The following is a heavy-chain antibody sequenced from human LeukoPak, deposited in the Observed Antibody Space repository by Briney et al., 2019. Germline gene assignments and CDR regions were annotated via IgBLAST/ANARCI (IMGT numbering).Heavy chain of an antibody. J-gene: IGHJ4*02. CDR3: AGSVMVAATFDY. CDR2: ISYDGSNK. D-gene: IGHD2-15*01. CDR1: GFTFSSYA. V-gene: IGHV3-30-3*01. Sequence: GGSLRLSCAASGFTFSSYAWHWVRQAPGKGPKWVAVISYDGSNKYYAESVKGRFTISRDNSKNALYLQMNSLRAEDTAVYYCAGSVMVAATFDYWGQGTLVTVSS.